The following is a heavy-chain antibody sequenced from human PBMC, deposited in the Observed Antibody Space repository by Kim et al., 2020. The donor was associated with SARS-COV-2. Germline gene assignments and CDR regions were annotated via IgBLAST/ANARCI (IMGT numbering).Heavy chain of an antibody. Sequence: GRFTISRENAKNYLYLQMNSLRAEDTAVYYCASLGYYGSGSYYNAGMDVWGQGTTVTVSS. CDR3: ASLGYYGSGSYYNAGMDV. D-gene: IGHD3-10*01. J-gene: IGHJ6*02. V-gene: IGHV3-11*06.